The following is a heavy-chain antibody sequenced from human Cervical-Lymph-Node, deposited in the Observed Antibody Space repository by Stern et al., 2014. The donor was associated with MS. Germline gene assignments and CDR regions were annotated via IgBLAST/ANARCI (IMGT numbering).Heavy chain of an antibody. Sequence: VQLVQSGGGLVQPGRSLRLSCAASGFTFDDYAMHWVRQAPGKGLEWVSGISWHSGSIGYADSVKGRFTISRDNAKNSLYLQMNSLRAEDTALYYCAKDRNRGYSYGYSYGMDVWGQGTTVTVSS. CDR3: AKDRNRGYSYGYSYGMDV. J-gene: IGHJ6*02. V-gene: IGHV3-9*01. D-gene: IGHD5-18*01. CDR1: GFTFDDYA. CDR2: ISWHSGSI.